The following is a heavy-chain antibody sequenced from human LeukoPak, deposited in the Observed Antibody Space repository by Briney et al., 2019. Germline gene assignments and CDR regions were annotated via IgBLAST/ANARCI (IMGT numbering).Heavy chain of an antibody. CDR3: VEDLHVAVASIDS. D-gene: IGHD6-19*01. CDR2: IKEGGNKK. Sequence: PGGSLRLSCAASGFTFSRNWMTWVRQAPGKGLEWVANIKEGGNKKNYVDSVKGRFTISRDNAKNSLYLQMNSLRAEDTAVYYCVEDLHVAVASIDSWGQGTLVTVS. J-gene: IGHJ4*02. V-gene: IGHV3-7*03. CDR1: GFTFSRNW.